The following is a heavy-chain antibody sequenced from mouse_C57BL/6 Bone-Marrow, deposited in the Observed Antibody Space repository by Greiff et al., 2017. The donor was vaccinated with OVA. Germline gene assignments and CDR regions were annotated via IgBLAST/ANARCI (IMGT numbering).Heavy chain of an antibody. J-gene: IGHJ4*01. V-gene: IGHV5-6*01. D-gene: IGHD1-3*01. CDR2: ISSGGSYT. Sequence: VQLKESGGDLVKPGGSLKLSCAASGFTFSSYGMSWVRQTPDKRLEWVATISSGGSYTYYPDSVKGLFTISRDNAKNTLDLQMSSLKSEDTSMYECASHPQLAMDYWGQGTSVTVSS. CDR3: ASHPQLAMDY. CDR1: GFTFSSYG.